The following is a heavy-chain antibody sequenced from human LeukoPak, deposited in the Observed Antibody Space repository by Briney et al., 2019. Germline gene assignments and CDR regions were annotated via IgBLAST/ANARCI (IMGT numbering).Heavy chain of an antibody. Sequence: ASVKVSCKASGYTFTSYTLHWVRQAPGQRLEWMGWINAGNGNTKYSQEFQGRVTFTRDTSASTAYMELSSLRSEDMAVYYCARGGMYDFWSGFTLDYWGQGTLVTVSS. V-gene: IGHV1-3*03. CDR1: GYTFTSYT. CDR3: ARGGMYDFWSGFTLDY. D-gene: IGHD3-3*01. CDR2: INAGNGNT. J-gene: IGHJ4*02.